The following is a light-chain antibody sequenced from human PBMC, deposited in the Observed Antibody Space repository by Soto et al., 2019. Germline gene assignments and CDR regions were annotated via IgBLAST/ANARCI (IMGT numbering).Light chain of an antibody. V-gene: IGKV3-20*01. J-gene: IGKJ4*01. CDR2: GTS. CDR3: QQYGSSIT. CDR1: QSISNRY. Sequence: EIVLTQSPGSLSLSPGERVTLSCRASQSISNRYLAWDQHRPGQAPRLLIYGTSSRASGVPDRFRASVAGTDFILTISGLEPEDFAIYYCQQYGSSITFGGGTKVEIK.